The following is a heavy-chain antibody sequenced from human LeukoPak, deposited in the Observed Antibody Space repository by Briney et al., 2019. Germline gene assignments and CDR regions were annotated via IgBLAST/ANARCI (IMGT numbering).Heavy chain of an antibody. D-gene: IGHD6-13*01. V-gene: IGHV3-74*01. CDR2: INSDGSST. J-gene: IGHJ4*02. Sequence: RAGGSLRLSCAASGFTFSSYWMHWVRQAPGKGLVWVSRINSDGSSTSYADSVKGRFTISRDNAKNTLYLQMNSLRAEDTAVYYCVRAGDSSSWYAVHYFDYWGQGTLVTVSS. CDR3: VRAGDSSSWYAVHYFDY. CDR1: GFTFSSYW.